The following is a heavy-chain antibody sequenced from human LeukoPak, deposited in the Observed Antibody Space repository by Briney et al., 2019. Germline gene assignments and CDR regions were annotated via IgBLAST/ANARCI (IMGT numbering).Heavy chain of an antibody. Sequence: SETLSLTCTVSGGSISSRSYYWGWIRQPPGKGLEWIGSIYYSGSTYYNAPLKSRFTISVDTSKNQFSLKVRSVTAADTAVYYCARVRAAAVPYYFDYWGQGTLVTVSS. CDR3: ARVRAAAVPYYFDY. CDR2: IYYSGST. V-gene: IGHV4-39*07. D-gene: IGHD6-13*01. J-gene: IGHJ4*02. CDR1: GGSISSRSYY.